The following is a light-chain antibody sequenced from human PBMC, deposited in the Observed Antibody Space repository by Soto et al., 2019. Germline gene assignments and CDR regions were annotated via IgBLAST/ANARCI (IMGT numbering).Light chain of an antibody. V-gene: IGKV3-20*01. Sequence: EIVLTQSPGTLSLSPGERATLSCWASQSVSSSYLAWYQQKPGQAPRLLIYGASSRATAIPDRFSGSGSGTDFTLTISRLEPEDSAVYYCQQYRSSPRTFGQGTKVEIK. CDR3: QQYRSSPRT. J-gene: IGKJ2*01. CDR1: QSVSSSY. CDR2: GAS.